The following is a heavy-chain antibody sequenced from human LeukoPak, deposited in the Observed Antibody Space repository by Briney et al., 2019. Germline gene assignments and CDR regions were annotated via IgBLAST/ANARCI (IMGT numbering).Heavy chain of an antibody. Sequence: GGSLRLSCAASGFTFDDYAMHWVRHAPGKGLEWVSLISGDGGSTYYADSVKGRFTISRDNSKNSLYLQMNSLRTEDTALYYCANDPKGIVGAPFDYWGQGTMVTVSS. V-gene: IGHV3-43*02. J-gene: IGHJ4*02. CDR2: ISGDGGST. CDR1: GFTFDDYA. CDR3: ANDPKGIVGAPFDY. D-gene: IGHD1-26*01.